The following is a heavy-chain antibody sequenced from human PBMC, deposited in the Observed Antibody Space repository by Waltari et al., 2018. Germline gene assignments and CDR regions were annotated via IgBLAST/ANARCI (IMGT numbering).Heavy chain of an antibody. D-gene: IGHD6-19*01. V-gene: IGHV3-21*06. CDR3: ARIRDDPFYGGSGYSAA. CDR1: GFTFRCAS. CDR2: ISGGSSFI. Sequence: EVKLVESGGGLVKPGESLSLSCVTSGFTFRCASMNWVRQAPGKGLEWVSSISGGSSFIYYADSVKGRFTISRDNAQNSLYLEMDSLRVEDTAVYHCARIRDDPFYGGSGYSAAWGQGTLVAVSS. J-gene: IGHJ4*02.